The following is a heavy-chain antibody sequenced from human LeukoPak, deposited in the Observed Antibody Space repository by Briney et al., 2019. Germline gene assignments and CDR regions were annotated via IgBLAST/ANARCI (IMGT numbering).Heavy chain of an antibody. D-gene: IGHD6-19*01. J-gene: IGHJ5*02. CDR3: ARGAHKSSLYSSGWYYPAKSKNNWYDP. CDR1: GGSISSGGYY. V-gene: IGHV4-39*07. CDR2: INHSGST. Sequence: SETLSLTCTVSGGSISSGGYYWSWIRQHPGKGLEWIGEINHSGSTNYNPSLKSRVTISADTSKNQFSLKLSSVTAADTAVYYCARGAHKSSLYSSGWYYPAKSKNNWYDPWGQGTLVTVSS.